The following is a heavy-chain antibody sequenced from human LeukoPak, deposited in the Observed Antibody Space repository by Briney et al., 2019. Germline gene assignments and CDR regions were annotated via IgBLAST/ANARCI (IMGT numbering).Heavy chain of an antibody. CDR1: GGSISSYY. J-gene: IGHJ4*02. V-gene: IGHV4-59*01. D-gene: IGHD2-15*01. Sequence: SETLSLTCTVSGGSISSYYWSWIRQPPGKGLEWIGYIYYSGSTNYNPSLKSRVTISVDTSRNQFSLKLSSVTAADTAVYYCAREWWNTDYWGQGTLVTVSS. CDR2: IYYSGST. CDR3: AREWWNTDY.